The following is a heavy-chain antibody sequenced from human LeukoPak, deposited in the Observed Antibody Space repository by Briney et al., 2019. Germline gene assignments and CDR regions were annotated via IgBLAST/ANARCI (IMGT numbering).Heavy chain of an antibody. CDR2: ISSSSSYI. CDR1: GFTFSSYS. Sequence: GGSLRLSCAASGFTFSSYSMNWVRQAPGKGLEWVSSISSSSSYIFYADSVKGRFTISRDNAKNSLYLQMNSLRAEDTAVYYCARVPFSAASGYWGQGTLVTVSS. J-gene: IGHJ4*02. CDR3: ARVPFSAASGY. V-gene: IGHV3-21*01. D-gene: IGHD2-2*01.